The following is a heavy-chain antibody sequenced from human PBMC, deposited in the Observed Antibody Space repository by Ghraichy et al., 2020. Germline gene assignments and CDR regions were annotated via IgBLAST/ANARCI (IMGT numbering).Heavy chain of an antibody. V-gene: IGHV3-30*18. CDR3: AKDLGYSSGWFLDY. Sequence: GGSLRLSCAASGFTFSSYGMHWVRQAPGKGPEWVALISYEGSNKYYAGSVKGRFTISRDNSRNTLYLQTNSLRPEDTVVYYCAKDLGYSSGWFLDYWGQGTLVTVSS. CDR2: ISYEGSNK. D-gene: IGHD6-19*01. CDR1: GFTFSSYG. J-gene: IGHJ4*02.